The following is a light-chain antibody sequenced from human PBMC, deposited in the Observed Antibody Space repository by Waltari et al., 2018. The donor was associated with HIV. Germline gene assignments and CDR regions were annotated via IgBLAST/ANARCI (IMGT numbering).Light chain of an antibody. J-gene: IGLJ3*02. V-gene: IGLV1-47*01. Sequence: QPKMTQAPSASKTPGQRITMSCSGRRSNLGNNFISWYRQSPGLAPRLVIHRNDQRPTGVPGRFSGSKSGTSAFLAITGLRLEDEATYICASWDDTLGHWIFGGGTKLTVL. CDR2: RND. CDR3: ASWDDTLGHWI. CDR1: RSNLGNNF.